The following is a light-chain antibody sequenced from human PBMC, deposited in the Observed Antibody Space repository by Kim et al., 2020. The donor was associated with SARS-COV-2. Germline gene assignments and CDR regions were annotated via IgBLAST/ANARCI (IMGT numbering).Light chain of an antibody. CDR2: KDN. V-gene: IGLV3-25*03. CDR3: QSADGSGTYV. Sequence: SYELTQPPSVSVAPGKTARITCGGNNIGSKSVHWYQQKPGQAPVLVIYKDNERPSGIPGRFSGSSSGTTVTLTISGVQAEDDADYYCQSADGSGTYVFGTGTKVTVL. CDR1: NIGSKS. J-gene: IGLJ1*01.